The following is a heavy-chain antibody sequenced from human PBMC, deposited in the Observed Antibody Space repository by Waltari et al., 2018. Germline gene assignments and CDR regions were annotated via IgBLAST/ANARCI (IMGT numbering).Heavy chain of an antibody. CDR2: TDYRAKWYN. D-gene: IGHD5-18*01. CDR1: GDSVSSNSAA. J-gene: IGHJ6*02. Sequence: QVQLQQSGPGLVKPSQTLSLTCAISGDSVSSNSAAWNWIRQSPSRGLEWLGRTDYRAKWYNEYAVSVKSRITINPDTSKNQFSLQLNSVTPEDTAVYYCARGSTSDTPYYYGMDVWGQGTTVTVSS. CDR3: ARGSTSDTPYYYGMDV. V-gene: IGHV6-1*01.